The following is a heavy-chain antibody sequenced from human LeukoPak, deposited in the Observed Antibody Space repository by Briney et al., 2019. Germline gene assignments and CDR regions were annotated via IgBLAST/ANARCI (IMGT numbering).Heavy chain of an antibody. CDR1: GDSVSRNTAG. Sequence: SQTLSLTCAISGDSVSRNTAGWNWIRQSPSRGPEWLGRTKYRSKWYSDYADSVRSRITIKADTSKNQFSLQVNSVTPEDTAVYYCARNEDGYNFFDYWGQGTLVTVSS. CDR2: TKYRSKWYS. D-gene: IGHD5-24*01. J-gene: IGHJ4*02. V-gene: IGHV6-1*01. CDR3: ARNEDGYNFFDY.